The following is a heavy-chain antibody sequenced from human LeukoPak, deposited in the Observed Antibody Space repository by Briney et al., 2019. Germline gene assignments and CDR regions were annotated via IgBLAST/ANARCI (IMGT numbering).Heavy chain of an antibody. CDR1: GYSFTSYW. J-gene: IGHJ4*02. D-gene: IGHD3-10*01. CDR3: ARRGSGDYYGSGSEIDY. V-gene: IGHV5-51*01. CDR2: IYPGDSDT. Sequence: GESLKISCKGSGYSFTSYWIGWVRQMPGKGLEWMGIIYPGDSDTRYSPSFQGQVTISADKSISTAYLQWSSLKASDTAMYYCARRGSGDYYGSGSEIDYWGQGTLVTVSS.